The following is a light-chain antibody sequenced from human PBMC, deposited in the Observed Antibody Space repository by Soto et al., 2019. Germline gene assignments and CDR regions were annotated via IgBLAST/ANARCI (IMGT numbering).Light chain of an antibody. CDR1: QAIRDD. CDR3: LQNYNYPYT. J-gene: IGKJ2*01. CDR2: AAS. Sequence: AIQMTQSPSSLSASVGDRVTITCRASQAIRDDLGWYQEKPGKAPKLLIYAASNLQSGVPSRFSGSGSGTDFTLTISSLQPEDFATYYCLQNYNYPYTFGQGTKLEIK. V-gene: IGKV1-6*01.